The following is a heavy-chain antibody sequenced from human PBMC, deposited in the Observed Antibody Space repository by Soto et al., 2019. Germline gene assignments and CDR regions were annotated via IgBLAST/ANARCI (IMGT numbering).Heavy chain of an antibody. V-gene: IGHV1-8*01. CDR2: MNPNTGNS. J-gene: IGHJ4*02. CDR3: ARRAETNGWNGFGADKYYFDF. CDR1: GYTFTSYD. Sequence: AASVKVSCKASGYTFTSYDIYWVRQASGQELEWMGWMNPNTGNSGYAQKFQGRVTMTSDTSISTAHMELSSLRSEDTAVYYCARRAETNGWNGFGADKYYFDFWGQGTLVTVSS. D-gene: IGHD1-1*01.